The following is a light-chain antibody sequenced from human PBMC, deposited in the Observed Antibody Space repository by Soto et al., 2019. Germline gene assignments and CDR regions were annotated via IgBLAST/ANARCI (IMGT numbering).Light chain of an antibody. CDR2: SAS. V-gene: IGKV1-39*01. J-gene: IGKJ4*01. CDR1: QSISNF. Sequence: IQMTQSPSSLSASVGDRVTITCRASQSISNFLNWYQQRPGKAPKLLIYSASSLQSGVPSRFSRSGSGTDFSLTISSLQPEDFATYYCQQTNGCPLTFGGGTKVEIK. CDR3: QQTNGCPLT.